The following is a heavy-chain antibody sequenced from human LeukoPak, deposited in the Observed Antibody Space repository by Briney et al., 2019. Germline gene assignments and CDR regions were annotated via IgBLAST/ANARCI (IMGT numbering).Heavy chain of an antibody. D-gene: IGHD1-26*01. CDR1: GFTFSSYP. V-gene: IGHV3-30-3*01. J-gene: IGHJ3*02. CDR2: ISNVGTNE. Sequence: GGSLRLSCAASGFTFSSYPMHWVRQAPGKGLEWVAVISNVGTNEYYADSVKGRLSISRDNSKNTLYLQMNSLRAEDTAVYFCASLIVGGTGNTFDIWGQGTMVTVSS. CDR3: ASLIVGGTGNTFDI.